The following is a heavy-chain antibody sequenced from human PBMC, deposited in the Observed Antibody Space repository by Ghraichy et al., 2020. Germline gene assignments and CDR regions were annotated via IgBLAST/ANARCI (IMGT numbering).Heavy chain of an antibody. Sequence: ETLRLSCAASGFTLSRYWVHWVRQPPGKGLVWVSRINIEGSTTNYADSVEGRFTVSRDNAKNTVYLQLNSLRAEDTAVYFCARGGSEPFDYWGQGTLVTVSS. CDR3: ARGGSEPFDY. CDR2: INIEGSTT. CDR1: GFTLSRYW. D-gene: IGHD3-10*01. J-gene: IGHJ4*02. V-gene: IGHV3-74*01.